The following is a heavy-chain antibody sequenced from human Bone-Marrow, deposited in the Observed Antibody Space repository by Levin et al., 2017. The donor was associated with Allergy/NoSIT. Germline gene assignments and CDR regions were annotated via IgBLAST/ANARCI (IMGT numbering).Heavy chain of an antibody. CDR3: AKDRDRYGWDFNY. J-gene: IGHJ4*02. D-gene: IGHD5-18*01. V-gene: IGHV3-23*01. CDR2: IGDSGGNT. CDR1: GFTFSNYA. Sequence: GESLKISCGASGFTFSNYAMNWVRQAPGKGLEWVSSIGDSGGNTYYADSVKGRFTISRDNSKDTLYLQMNSLRAEDTALYYCAKDRDRYGWDFNYWGQGTLVTVSS.